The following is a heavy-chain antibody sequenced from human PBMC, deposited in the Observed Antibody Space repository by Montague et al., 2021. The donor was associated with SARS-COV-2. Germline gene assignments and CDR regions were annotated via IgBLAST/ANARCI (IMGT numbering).Heavy chain of an antibody. J-gene: IGHJ4*02. CDR3: SRNMAY. Sequence: SETLSLTCTVSSGSLSNNYWCWIRQSPDKGLEWIGYMYETGNMIYNPSLRSRVSISADTSKCKFSLRLTSVTAADSARYYCSRNMAYWGQGVLVT. V-gene: IGHV4-4*09. CDR2: MYETGNM. CDR1: SGSLSNNY. D-gene: IGHD2/OR15-2a*01.